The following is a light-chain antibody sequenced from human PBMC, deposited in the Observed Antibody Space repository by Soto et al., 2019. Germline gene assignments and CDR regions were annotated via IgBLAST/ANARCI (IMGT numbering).Light chain of an antibody. CDR3: SSYTSSSTPYVV. J-gene: IGLJ2*01. Sequence: QSALTQPASVSGSPGQSITISCTGTSSDVGGYVSWYQQHPGKAPKLMFYEVSHRPSGVSNRFSGSKSGNTASLTISGLQAEDEADYYCSSYTSSSTPYVVFGGGTKLT. CDR1: SSDVGGY. CDR2: EVS. V-gene: IGLV2-14*01.